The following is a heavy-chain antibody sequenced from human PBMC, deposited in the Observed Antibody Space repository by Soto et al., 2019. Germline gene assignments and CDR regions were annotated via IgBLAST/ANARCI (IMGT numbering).Heavy chain of an antibody. Sequence: SETLSLTCAVYGGSFSGYYWSWIRQPPGKGLEWIGEINHSGSTNYNPSLKSLVTISVDTSKNQFSLKLSSVTAADTAVYYCARYGYCSGGSCPVWFDPWGQGTLVTVSS. CDR3: ARYGYCSGGSCPVWFDP. V-gene: IGHV4-34*01. CDR1: GGSFSGYY. J-gene: IGHJ5*02. D-gene: IGHD2-15*01. CDR2: INHSGST.